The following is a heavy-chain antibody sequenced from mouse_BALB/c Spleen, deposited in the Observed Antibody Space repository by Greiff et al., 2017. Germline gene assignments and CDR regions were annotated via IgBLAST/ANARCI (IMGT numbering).Heavy chain of an antibody. J-gene: IGHJ4*01. Sequence: EVQLQQSGPGLVKPSQSLSLTCTVTGYSITSGYYWNWIRQFPGNKLEWMGYISYDGSNNYNPSLKNRISITRDTSKNQFFLKLNSVTTEDTATYYCARGDWGAMDYWGQGTSVTVSS. D-gene: IGHD4-1*01. CDR1: GYSITSGYY. CDR3: ARGDWGAMDY. CDR2: ISYDGSN. V-gene: IGHV3-6*02.